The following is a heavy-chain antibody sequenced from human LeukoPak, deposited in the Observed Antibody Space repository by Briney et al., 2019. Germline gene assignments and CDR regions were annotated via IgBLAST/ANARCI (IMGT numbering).Heavy chain of an antibody. J-gene: IGHJ4*02. Sequence: SGGSLRLSCAASGFTYNSYGINWVRQAPGKGLEWVSYISSSGSTIFYADSVKGRFTISRDNSKNTLYLQMNSLRAEDTAVYYCARDAGSGYADYWGQGTLVTVSS. CDR3: ARDAGSGYADY. D-gene: IGHD5-12*01. CDR2: ISSSGSTI. CDR1: GFTYNSYG. V-gene: IGHV3-48*01.